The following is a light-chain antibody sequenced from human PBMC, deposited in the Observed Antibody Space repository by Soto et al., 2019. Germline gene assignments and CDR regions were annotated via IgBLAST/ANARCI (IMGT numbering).Light chain of an antibody. V-gene: IGKV1-5*03. CDR3: QHYNSYSEA. CDR2: KAS. Sequence: DIQMTQSPSTLSGSVGDRVTITCRASQTISSWLAWCQQKPGKAPKLLIYKASTLTSGVPSRFSGSGSGTEFTLTISSLQPDDFATYYCQHYNSYSEAFGQGTKVDIK. J-gene: IGKJ1*01. CDR1: QTISSW.